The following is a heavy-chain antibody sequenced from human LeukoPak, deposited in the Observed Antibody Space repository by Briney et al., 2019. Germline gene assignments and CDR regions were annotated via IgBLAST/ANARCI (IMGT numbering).Heavy chain of an antibody. D-gene: IGHD5-18*01. J-gene: IGHJ4*02. V-gene: IGHV3-23*01. Sequence: GGSMRLSCAASGFTFSSHSMSWVRQAPGKGLEWVSGINGNGASTYYSDSVKGRFTISRDNSKNTLYLQMSGLRAEDTAVYYCAKDQGYSYYYLDYWGQGTLVTVSS. CDR1: GFTFSSHS. CDR3: AKDQGYSYYYLDY. CDR2: INGNGAST.